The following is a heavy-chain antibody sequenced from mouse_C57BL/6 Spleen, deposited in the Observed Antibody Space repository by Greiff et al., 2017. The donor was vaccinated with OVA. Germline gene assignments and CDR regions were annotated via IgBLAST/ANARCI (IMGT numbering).Heavy chain of an antibody. CDR2: INPNNGGT. V-gene: IGHV1-18*01. D-gene: IGHD2-1*01. CDR3: ARLVTGYWYFDV. Sequence: VQLQQSGPELVKPGASVKIPCKASGYTFTDYNMDWVKQSHGKSLEWIGDINPNNGGTIYNQKFKGKATLTVDKSSSTAYMELRSLTSEDTAVYYCARLVTGYWYFDVWGTGTTVTVSS. CDR1: GYTFTDYN. J-gene: IGHJ1*03.